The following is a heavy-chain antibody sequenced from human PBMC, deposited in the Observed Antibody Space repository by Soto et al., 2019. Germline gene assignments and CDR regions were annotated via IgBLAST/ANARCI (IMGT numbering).Heavy chain of an antibody. CDR3: TTYHGDYNFDH. CDR2: FDPDAAET. CDR1: GYTLNEVA. D-gene: IGHD4-17*01. V-gene: IGHV1-24*01. J-gene: IGHJ5*02. Sequence: QVQLVQSGAEVKKPGASVKVSCKVSGYTLNEVAMHWVRQAPGKGLEWLGGFDPDAAETIYAQHFQGRVTMTEDTSTDTFYMELSSLTSEDTALYFCTTYHGDYNFDHWGQGTLVTVSS.